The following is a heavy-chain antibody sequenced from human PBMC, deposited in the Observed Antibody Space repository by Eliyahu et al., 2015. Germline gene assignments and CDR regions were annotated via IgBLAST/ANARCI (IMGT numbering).Heavy chain of an antibody. Sequence: QVHLVESGGNLVKPGGSLRLSCAASGFPFXXYYMSWIRQSPRRGLEWLATISGPGTYKDYADSVTGRSTVSRDNAKKSMYLQMDNPGADDTAVYFCARVLSRGAIEIDGFDSWGQGILVTVSS. J-gene: IGHJ4*02. D-gene: IGHD4/OR15-4a*01. CDR3: ARVLSRGAIEIDGFDS. CDR1: GFPFXXYY. CDR2: ISGPGTYK. V-gene: IGHV3-11*01.